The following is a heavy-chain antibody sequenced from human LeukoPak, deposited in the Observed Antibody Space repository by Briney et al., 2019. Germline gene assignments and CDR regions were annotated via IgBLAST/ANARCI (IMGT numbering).Heavy chain of an antibody. CDR3: ARVGFWASFGY. Sequence: PGGSLRLSCTGSGFTFSDYWMHWVRQAPGKGLVWVSRINSDGSSTSYADSVKGRFTISRDNAKNTLYLQMNSLRAEDTAVYYCARVGFWASFGYWGQGTLVTVSS. D-gene: IGHD2-2*03. CDR2: INSDGSST. V-gene: IGHV3-74*01. CDR1: GFTFSDYW. J-gene: IGHJ4*02.